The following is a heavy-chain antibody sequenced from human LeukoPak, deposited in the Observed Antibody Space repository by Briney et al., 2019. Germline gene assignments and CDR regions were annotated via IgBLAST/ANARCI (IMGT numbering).Heavy chain of an antibody. D-gene: IGHD2-15*01. Sequence: GGSLRLSYAASGFTFSSYAMSWVRQAPGEGLEWVSAISGSGGSTYYADSVKGRFTISRDNSKNTLYLQMNSLRAEDTAVYYCAKVIPVVAAPWCFDYWGQGTLVTVSS. V-gene: IGHV3-23*01. CDR1: GFTFSSYA. CDR3: AKVIPVVAAPWCFDY. J-gene: IGHJ4*02. CDR2: ISGSGGST.